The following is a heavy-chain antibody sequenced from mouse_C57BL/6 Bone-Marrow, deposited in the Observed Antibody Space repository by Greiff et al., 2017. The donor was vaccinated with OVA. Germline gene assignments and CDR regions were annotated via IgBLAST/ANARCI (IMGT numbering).Heavy chain of an antibody. J-gene: IGHJ2*01. CDR3: TRGYSDYFDY. Sequence: VQLQQSGAELVRPGASVKLSCTASGFNIKDDYMHWVKQRPEQGLEWIGWIDPENGDTEYASKFQGKATITADTSSNTAYLQLSSLTSEDTAVYYCTRGYSDYFDYWGQGTTLTVSS. V-gene: IGHV14-4*01. D-gene: IGHD2-12*01. CDR1: GFNIKDDY. CDR2: IDPENGDT.